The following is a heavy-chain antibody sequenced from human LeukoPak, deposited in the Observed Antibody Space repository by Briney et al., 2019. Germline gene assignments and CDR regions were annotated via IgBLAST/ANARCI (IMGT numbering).Heavy chain of an antibody. Sequence: PSETLSLTCTVSGDSITTSSYYWGWIRQPPGKGLEWIGNIYYSGSTYYNPSLKSRVTISVDTSKNQFSLKLSSVTAADTAVYYCARDFIGYSGYSPLDYWGQGTLVTVSS. V-gene: IGHV4-39*07. CDR1: GDSITTSSYY. CDR3: ARDFIGYSGYSPLDY. J-gene: IGHJ4*02. CDR2: IYYSGST. D-gene: IGHD5-12*01.